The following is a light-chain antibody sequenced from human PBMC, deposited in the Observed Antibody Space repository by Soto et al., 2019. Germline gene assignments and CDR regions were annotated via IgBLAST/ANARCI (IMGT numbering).Light chain of an antibody. V-gene: IGKV3-20*01. Sequence: EIVLTQSPGTLSLSPGERATLSCRASQSVTSTYLAWYQQKAGQAPRLLIYGASSRATGVPDRFSGNGSGTDFTLTITRLEPEDNATYYCQQYDNRPFTFGPGTKVDVK. J-gene: IGKJ3*01. CDR1: QSVTSTY. CDR3: QQYDNRPFT. CDR2: GAS.